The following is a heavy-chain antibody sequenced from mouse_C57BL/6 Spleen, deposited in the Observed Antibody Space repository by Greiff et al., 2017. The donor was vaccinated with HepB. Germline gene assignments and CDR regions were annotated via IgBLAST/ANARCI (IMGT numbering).Heavy chain of an antibody. V-gene: IGHV1-80*01. J-gene: IGHJ1*03. CDR1: GYAFSSYW. D-gene: IGHD2-3*01. CDR2: IYPGDGDT. Sequence: QVQLKQSGAELVKPGASVKISCKASGYAFSSYWMNWVKQRPGKGLEWIGQIYPGDGDTNYNGKFKGKATLTADKSSSTAYMQLSSLTSEDSAVYFCARIYDGYYFDVWGTGTTVTVSS. CDR3: ARIYDGYYFDV.